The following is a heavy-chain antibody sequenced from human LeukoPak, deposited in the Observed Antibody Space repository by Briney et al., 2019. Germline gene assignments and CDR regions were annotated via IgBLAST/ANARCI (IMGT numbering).Heavy chain of an antibody. CDR2: FSGSGDTT. Sequence: GGSLRLSCAASGFTFSTYAMSWVRQAPGKGLEWVSAFSGSGDTTYYADSVKGRFTISRDNSKNTLYLQMSSLRADDTAVYYCVRGTGYWGQGTLVTVSS. V-gene: IGHV3-23*01. CDR3: VRGTGY. CDR1: GFTFSTYA. J-gene: IGHJ4*02.